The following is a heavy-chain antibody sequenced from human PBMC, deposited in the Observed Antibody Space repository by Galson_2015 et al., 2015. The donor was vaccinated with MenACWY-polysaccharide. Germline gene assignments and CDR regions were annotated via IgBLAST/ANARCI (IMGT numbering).Heavy chain of an antibody. CDR2: MNPNSGNT. V-gene: IGHV1-8*01. J-gene: IGHJ5*02. CDR1: GYSFSSYD. D-gene: IGHD3-22*01. CDR3: ARGGKYYDDSSGYLNWCDP. Sequence: SVKVSCKASGYSFSSYDINWVRQTTGQGLEWMGWMNPNSGNTGYAQKFQGRVTMTRNTSISIAYMELSSLRSEDTAVYYCARGGKYYDDSSGYLNWCDPWGQGTLVTVSS.